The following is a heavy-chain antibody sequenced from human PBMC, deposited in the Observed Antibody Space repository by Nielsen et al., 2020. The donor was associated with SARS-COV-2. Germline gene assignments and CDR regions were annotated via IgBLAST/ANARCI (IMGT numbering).Heavy chain of an antibody. Sequence: ASVKVSCKASGYTFTSYAMNWVRQAPGQGLEWMGWINTNTGNPTYAQGFTGRFVFSLDTSVSTAYLQISSLKAEDTAVYYCARVCSGGSCYGGPYYYGMDVWGQGTTVTVSS. V-gene: IGHV7-4-1*02. CDR2: INTNTGNP. CDR3: ARVCSGGSCYGGPYYYGMDV. J-gene: IGHJ6*02. D-gene: IGHD2-15*01. CDR1: GYTFTSYA.